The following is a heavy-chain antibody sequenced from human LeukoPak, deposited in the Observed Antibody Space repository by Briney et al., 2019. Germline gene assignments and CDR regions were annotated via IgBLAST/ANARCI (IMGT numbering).Heavy chain of an antibody. V-gene: IGHV3-53*01. D-gene: IGHD2-2*01. CDR2: IYSGGIT. J-gene: IGHJ4*02. Sequence: GGSLRLFCAVSGFNISRYYMNWVRQAPGKGLEWVSIIYSGGITDYADSVKGRFTISRDNAENSLYLQMNSLRVEDTAVYYCARAPTVLVGYCSSSSCQADYWGQGTLVTVSS. CDR1: GFNISRYY. CDR3: ARAPTVLVGYCSSSSCQADY.